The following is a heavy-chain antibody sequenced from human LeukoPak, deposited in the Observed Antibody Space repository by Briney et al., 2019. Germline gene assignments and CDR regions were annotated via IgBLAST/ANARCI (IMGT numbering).Heavy chain of an antibody. CDR2: ISGRSTSSDGGAM. J-gene: IGHJ4*02. CDR1: GFTFSTYS. V-gene: IGHV3-48*01. Sequence: GGSLRLSCTASGFTFSTYSMNWVRQAPGRGLEWVSYISGRSTSSDGGAMQYADSVKGRFTISRDNDKNSLYLQMSSLRAEDTAVYYCAKDAMVRGVMPEYWGQGTLVTVSS. CDR3: AKDAMVRGVMPEY. D-gene: IGHD3-10*01.